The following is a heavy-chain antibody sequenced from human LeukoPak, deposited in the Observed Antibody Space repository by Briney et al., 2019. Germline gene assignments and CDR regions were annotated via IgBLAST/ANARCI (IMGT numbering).Heavy chain of an antibody. J-gene: IGHJ4*02. V-gene: IGHV3-53*01. CDR1: GFTVSSNY. CDR2: IYSGGST. D-gene: IGHD3-22*01. CDR3: ARDDSSGYFDY. Sequence: PGGSLRLSCAASGFTVSSNYTSWVRQAPGKGLEWVSVIYSGGSTYYADSVKGRFTISRDNTKNTLYLQMNSLRAEDTAVYYCARDDSSGYFDYWGQGTLVTVSS.